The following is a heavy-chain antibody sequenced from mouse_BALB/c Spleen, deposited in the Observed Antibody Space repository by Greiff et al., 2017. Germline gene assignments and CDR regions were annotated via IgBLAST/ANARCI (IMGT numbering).Heavy chain of an antibody. CDR1: GFNITDTY. Sequence: EVQLQQSGAELVKPGASVKLSCTASGFNITDTYMHWVKQRPEQGLEWIGRIDPANGNTKYDPKFQGKATITADTSSNTAYLQLSSLTSEDTAVYYCARGGTSLAYWGQGTLVTVSA. V-gene: IGHV14-3*02. CDR2: IDPANGNT. CDR3: ARGGTSLAY. D-gene: IGHD2-14*01. J-gene: IGHJ3*01.